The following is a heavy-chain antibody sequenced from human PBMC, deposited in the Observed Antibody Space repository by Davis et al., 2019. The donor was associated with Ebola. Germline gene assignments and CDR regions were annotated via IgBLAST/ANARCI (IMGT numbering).Heavy chain of an antibody. CDR1: GGSISSGGYS. CDR3: ARGPSVATAHYFDY. J-gene: IGHJ4*02. Sequence: SETLSLTCAVSGGSISSGGYSWSWIRQPPGKGLEWIGYIYHSGSTYYNPSLKSRVTISVDTSKNQFSLKLSSVTAADTAVYYCARGPSVATAHYFDYWGQGTLVTVSS. CDR2: IYHSGST. V-gene: IGHV4-30-2*01. D-gene: IGHD2-21*02.